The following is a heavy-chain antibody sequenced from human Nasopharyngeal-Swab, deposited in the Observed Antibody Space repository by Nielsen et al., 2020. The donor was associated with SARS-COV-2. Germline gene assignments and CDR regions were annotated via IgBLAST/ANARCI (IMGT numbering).Heavy chain of an antibody. CDR3: ARDGLDYDFWSAYFMDV. CDR2: ISSSSYI. V-gene: IGHV3-21*01. CDR1: GFTFNNYN. Sequence: GGSLSLSCAASGFTFNNYNFNWVRQAPGKGLEWVSSISSSSYIYYADSVKGRFTISRDNAKNSLYLQMNSLRAEDTAVYYCARDGLDYDFWSAYFMDVWGQGTTVTVSS. J-gene: IGHJ6*02. D-gene: IGHD3-3*01.